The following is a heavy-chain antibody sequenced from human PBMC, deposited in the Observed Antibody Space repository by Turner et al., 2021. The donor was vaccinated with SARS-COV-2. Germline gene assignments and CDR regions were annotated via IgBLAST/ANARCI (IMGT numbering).Heavy chain of an antibody. D-gene: IGHD6-19*01. V-gene: IGHV3-48*01. CDR2: ISSSSSTI. CDR1: GFTFRSYS. Sequence: EVQLVESGGGLVQPGGSLRIACAASGFTFRSYSMNWVRQAPGKGLEWVSYISSSSSTIYYADSVKGRFTISRDNAKNSLYLQMNSLRAEDTAVYYCARDLGSIAVANWGQGTLVTVSS. CDR3: ARDLGSIAVAN. J-gene: IGHJ4*02.